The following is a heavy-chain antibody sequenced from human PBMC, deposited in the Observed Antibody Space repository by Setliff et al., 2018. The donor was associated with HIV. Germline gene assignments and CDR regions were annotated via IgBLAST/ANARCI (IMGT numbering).Heavy chain of an antibody. CDR2: ISAGNGNT. CDR3: ARDRSPTVAGTFGY. D-gene: IGHD6-19*01. J-gene: IGHJ4*02. V-gene: IGHV1-18*01. Sequence: GASVKVSCKAYGYSFSSYGLNWVRQAPGQGLEWLGWISAGNGNTNYAQKFQGRVIMTTDTSTSTAYMELKSLRSDDTAVYFCARDRSPTVAGTFGYWGQGTLVTSPQ. CDR1: GYSFSSYG.